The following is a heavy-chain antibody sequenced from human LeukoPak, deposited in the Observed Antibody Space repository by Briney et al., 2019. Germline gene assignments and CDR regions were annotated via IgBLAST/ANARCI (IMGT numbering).Heavy chain of an antibody. CDR2: TRNKANSYST. Sequence: PGGSLRLSCAASGFTFSDHYMDWVRQAPGKGLEWVGRTRNKANSYSTEYAASVKGRFTISRDDSTNSLYLQMNSLKTEDTAVYYCVRLPYSSGWYVPGWGQGTLVTVSS. D-gene: IGHD6-19*01. CDR1: GFTFSDHY. J-gene: IGHJ4*02. V-gene: IGHV3-72*01. CDR3: VRLPYSSGWYVPG.